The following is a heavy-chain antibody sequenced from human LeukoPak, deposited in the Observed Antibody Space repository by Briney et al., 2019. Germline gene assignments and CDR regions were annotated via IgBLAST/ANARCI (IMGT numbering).Heavy chain of an antibody. D-gene: IGHD3-10*01. CDR1: GFTFSSYE. Sequence: GGSLRLSCAASGFTFSSYEMNWVRQAPGKGLEWVSYISSSGSTIYYADSVKGRFTISRDNAKNSLYLQMNSLRAEDTAVYYCAKGASMVRGVNYYYYYYMDVWGKGTTVTISS. CDR2: ISSSGSTI. CDR3: AKGASMVRGVNYYYYYYMDV. J-gene: IGHJ6*03. V-gene: IGHV3-48*03.